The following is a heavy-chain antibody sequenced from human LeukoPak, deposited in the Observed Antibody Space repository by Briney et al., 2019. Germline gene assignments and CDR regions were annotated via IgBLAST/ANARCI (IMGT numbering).Heavy chain of an antibody. Sequence: EASVKVSCKASGYTFTSYDINWVRQATGQGLAWMGWMNPNSGNTGYAQKFQGRVTMTRNTSISTAYMELSSLRSEDTAVYYCARAAIAAFGTDNWFDPWGQGTLVTVSS. D-gene: IGHD6-6*01. J-gene: IGHJ5*02. CDR2: MNPNSGNT. CDR1: GYTFTSYD. V-gene: IGHV1-8*01. CDR3: ARAAIAAFGTDNWFDP.